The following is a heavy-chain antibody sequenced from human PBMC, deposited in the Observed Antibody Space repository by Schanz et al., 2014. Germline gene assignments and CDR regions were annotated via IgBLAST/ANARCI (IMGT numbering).Heavy chain of an antibody. V-gene: IGHV3-23*01. CDR3: AKQIHYDILTVTRN. CDR1: GFTFGSYG. J-gene: IGHJ4*02. D-gene: IGHD3-9*01. CDR2: ISGGGGTR. Sequence: EEQLLQSGGGLVQPGGSLRLSCAASGFTFGSYGMSWVRQGPGKGLEWVSGISGGGGTRNYADSVKGRFTISRDNSENTLYLQMNSLSADDTAVYYCAKQIHYDILTVTRNWGQGTLXTVSS.